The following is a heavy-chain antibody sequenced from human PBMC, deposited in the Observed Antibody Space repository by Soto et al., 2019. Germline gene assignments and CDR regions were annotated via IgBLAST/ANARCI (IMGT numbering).Heavy chain of an antibody. CDR1: GGSIXSSSYY. D-gene: IGHD2-15*01. V-gene: IGHV4-39*01. CDR3: ARAYCSGGSCWAWSNWFDP. J-gene: IGHJ5*02. Sequence: TSETLSLTCTFSGGSIXSSSYYLGWIRQPPGKGLEWIGSIYYSGYTYYNPSLKSRITINPDTSKNQFSLQLNSVTPEDTAVYYCARAYCSGGSCWAWSNWFDPWGQGTLVTVSS. CDR2: IYYSGYT.